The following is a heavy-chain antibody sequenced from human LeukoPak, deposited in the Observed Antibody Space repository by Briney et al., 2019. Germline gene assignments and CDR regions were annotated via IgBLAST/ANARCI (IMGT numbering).Heavy chain of an antibody. CDR3: ARAYGDDEDFDY. CDR2: ISSSSSYI. CDR1: GFTFSSYS. J-gene: IGHJ4*02. Sequence: PGGSLRLSCAASGFTFSSYSMNWVRQAPGKGLEWVSSISSSSSYIYYADSVKGRFTTSRDNAKNSLYLQMNSLRAEDTAVYYCARAYGDDEDFDYWGQGTLVTVSS. V-gene: IGHV3-21*01. D-gene: IGHD4-17*01.